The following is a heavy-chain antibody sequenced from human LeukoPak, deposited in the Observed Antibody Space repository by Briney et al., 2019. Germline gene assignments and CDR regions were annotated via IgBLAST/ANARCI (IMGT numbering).Heavy chain of an antibody. J-gene: IGHJ4*02. CDR2: INPNSGGT. CDR3: ASLDEWETFDY. D-gene: IGHD1-26*01. CDR1: GYTFTGYY. V-gene: IGHV1-2*02. Sequence: GASVKVSCKACGYTFTGYYMHWVRQAPGQGLEWMGWINPNSGGTNYAQKFQGRVTMTRDTSISTAYMDLSRLRSDDTAVYCCASLDEWETFDYWGQGTLVTVSS.